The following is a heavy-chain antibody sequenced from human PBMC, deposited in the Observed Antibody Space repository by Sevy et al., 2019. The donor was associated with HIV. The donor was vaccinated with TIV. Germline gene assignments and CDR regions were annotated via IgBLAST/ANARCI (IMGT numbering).Heavy chain of an antibody. CDR2: ISSSSSYI. D-gene: IGHD6-13*01. V-gene: IGHV3-21*01. CDR3: ARVAAASHGMDV. Sequence: GESLKISCAASGFTFGSYSMNWVRQAPGKGLEWVSSISSSSSYIYYAVSVKGRFTISRDNAKNSLYLQMNSLRAEDTAVYYCARVAAASHGMDVWGQGSTVTVSS. J-gene: IGHJ6*02. CDR1: GFTFGSYS.